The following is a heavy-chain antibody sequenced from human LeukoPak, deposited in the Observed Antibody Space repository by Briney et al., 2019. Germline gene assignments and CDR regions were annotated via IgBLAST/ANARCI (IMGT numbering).Heavy chain of an antibody. CDR1: GYTFMKYG. CDR2: INTYNGNT. CDR3: ARGRPVGASTVEDY. Sequence: ASVKVSCKASGYTFMKYGISWVRQAPGQGLEWMGWINTYNGNTNYAQKLQGRVTMTTDTSTSTAYMELRSLRSDDTAVYYCARGRPVGASTVEDYWGQGTLVTVSS. V-gene: IGHV1-18*01. J-gene: IGHJ4*02. D-gene: IGHD1-26*01.